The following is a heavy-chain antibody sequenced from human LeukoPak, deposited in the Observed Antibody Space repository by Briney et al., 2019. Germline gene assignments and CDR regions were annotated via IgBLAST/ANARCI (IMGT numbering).Heavy chain of an antibody. D-gene: IGHD3-10*01. J-gene: IGHJ4*02. Sequence: GGSLRLSCAASGFTFSSYAMHWVRQAPGKGLEWVAVISYDGSNKYYADSVKGRFTISRDNSKNTLYLQMNSLRAEDTAVYYCAKDSYLITMVRGVISPSFDYWGQGTLVTVSS. V-gene: IGHV3-30*04. CDR3: AKDSYLITMVRGVISPSFDY. CDR1: GFTFSSYA. CDR2: ISYDGSNK.